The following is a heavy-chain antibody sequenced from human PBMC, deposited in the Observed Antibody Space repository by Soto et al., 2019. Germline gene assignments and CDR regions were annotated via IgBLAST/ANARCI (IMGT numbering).Heavy chain of an antibody. J-gene: IGHJ5*02. CDR3: ARCSLVVIPVPGFDP. D-gene: IGHD2-15*01. V-gene: IGHV4-31*03. Sequence: SETLSLTCTVSGGSISSGGYYWSWIRQHPGRGLEWIGYIYYNGNTYYNPSLRSRVTVSVDTSKNQFSLNVRSVTAADTAVYYCARCSLVVIPVPGFDPWGQGTLVTVSS. CDR1: GGSISSGGYY. CDR2: IYYNGNT.